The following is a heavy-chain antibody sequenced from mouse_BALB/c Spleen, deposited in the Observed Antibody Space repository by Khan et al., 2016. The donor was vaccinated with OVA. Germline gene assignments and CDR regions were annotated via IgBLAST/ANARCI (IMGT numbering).Heavy chain of an antibody. Sequence: QVQLKQSGAELAKPGASVKMSCKASGYTFTTYWMHWVKQRPGQGLEWIGYINPTSGYTDYNEKFKDRAILSADKSSSTAYMQLSSLTSEDSAVYYCTEDRIDYWGQGTTLTVSS. V-gene: IGHV1-7*01. CDR3: TEDRIDY. CDR1: GYTFTTYW. J-gene: IGHJ2*01. CDR2: INPTSGYT.